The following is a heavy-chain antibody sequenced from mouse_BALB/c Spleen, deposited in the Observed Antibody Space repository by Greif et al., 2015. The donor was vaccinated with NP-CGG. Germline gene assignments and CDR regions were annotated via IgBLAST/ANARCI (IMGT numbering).Heavy chain of an antibody. V-gene: IGHV1S81*02. CDR1: GYTFTSYY. J-gene: IGHJ2*01. CDR2: INPSNGGT. D-gene: IGHD2-3*01. CDR3: TRSGYWGRGC. Sequence: VQLQQSGAELVKPGASVKLSCKASGYTFTSYYMYWVKQRPGQGLEWIGGINPSNGGTNFNEKFKSKATLTVDKSSSAACVQLSSVASEDSAVYCWTRSGYWGRGCWGQGAALAVSS.